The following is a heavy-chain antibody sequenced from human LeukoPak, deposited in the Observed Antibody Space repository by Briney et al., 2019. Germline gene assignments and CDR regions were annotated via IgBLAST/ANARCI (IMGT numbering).Heavy chain of an antibody. Sequence: PGGSLRLSCAASGFTVSSYYMTWVRQAPGKGLEWVSVIYSGGSTYYADSVKGRFTISRDNSKNTVYLQMNSLRAEDTAVYYCARDRVASNRAGYWGQGTPVTVSS. D-gene: IGHD6-19*01. V-gene: IGHV3-53*01. J-gene: IGHJ4*02. CDR3: ARDRVASNRAGY. CDR1: GFTVSSYY. CDR2: IYSGGST.